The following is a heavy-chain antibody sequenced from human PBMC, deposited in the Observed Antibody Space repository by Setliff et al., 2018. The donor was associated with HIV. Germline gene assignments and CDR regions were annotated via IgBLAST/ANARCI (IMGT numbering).Heavy chain of an antibody. D-gene: IGHD6-19*01. Sequence: ASVKVSCKASGYSFTRNFVHWVRQAPGQRLEWMGLINAGNGNTKYSQKFQGRVTISRDTSASTVYMELNSLRSEDTAIYYCARDIGSVWHNWFDPWGQGTLVTVSS. J-gene: IGHJ5*02. CDR1: GYSFTRNF. V-gene: IGHV1-3*01. CDR2: INAGNGNT. CDR3: ARDIGSVWHNWFDP.